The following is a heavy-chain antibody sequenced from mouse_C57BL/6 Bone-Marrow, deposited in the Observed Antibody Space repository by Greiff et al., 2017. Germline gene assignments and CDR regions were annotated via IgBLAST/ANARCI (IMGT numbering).Heavy chain of an antibody. CDR3: AFNYYGSSPYYFDY. CDR1: GFNIKNTY. Sequence: VQLQQSVAELVRPGASVKLSCTASGFNIKNTYMHWVKQRPEQGLEWIGRIDPANGNTKYAPKFQGKATITADTSSNTAYLQLSSLTSEYTAIYFCAFNYYGSSPYYFDYWGQGTTLTVSS. CDR2: IDPANGNT. V-gene: IGHV14-3*01. D-gene: IGHD1-1*01. J-gene: IGHJ2*01.